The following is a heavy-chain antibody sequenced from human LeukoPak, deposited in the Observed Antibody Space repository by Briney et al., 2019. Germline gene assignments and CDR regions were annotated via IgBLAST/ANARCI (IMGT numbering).Heavy chain of an antibody. CDR1: GFPFSSFE. V-gene: IGHV3-48*03. Sequence: GGSLRLSCAASGFPFSSFEMNWVRQAPGKGLEWVSYISDSGGTTYYADSVKGRFTISGDNAKNTLYLQMNSLRAEDTAVYYCARISYDSSGYYDYWGQGTLVTVSS. CDR3: ARISYDSSGYYDY. CDR2: ISDSGGTT. J-gene: IGHJ4*02. D-gene: IGHD3-22*01.